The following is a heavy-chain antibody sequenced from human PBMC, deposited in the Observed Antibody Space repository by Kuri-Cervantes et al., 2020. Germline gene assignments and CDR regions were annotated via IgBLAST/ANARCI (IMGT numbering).Heavy chain of an antibody. CDR3: ARRGNGYDSYFEN. Sequence: GESLKISCAASGFTFSSYGVHWVRQAPGKGLEWAAAISYDGSEKYYADSVRGRFTISRDNAKNSLFLQINSLRAEDTAVYHCARRGNGYDSYFENWGQGTLVTVSS. D-gene: IGHD5-12*01. CDR2: ISYDGSEK. J-gene: IGHJ1*01. V-gene: IGHV3-30*03. CDR1: GFTFSSYG.